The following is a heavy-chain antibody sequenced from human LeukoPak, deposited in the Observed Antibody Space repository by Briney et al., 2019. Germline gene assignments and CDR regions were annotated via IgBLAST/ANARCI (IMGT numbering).Heavy chain of an antibody. Sequence: TSETLSLTCTVSGGSISSGTYYWSWIRQPAGTGLEWIGRIYTSGSTNYNPSLKSRVTISVDTSKNQFSLKLSSVTAADTAVYYCARESGWYNWFDPWGQGTLVTVSS. CDR3: ARESGWYNWFDP. J-gene: IGHJ5*02. D-gene: IGHD6-19*01. CDR2: IYTSGST. CDR1: GGSISSGTYY. V-gene: IGHV4-61*02.